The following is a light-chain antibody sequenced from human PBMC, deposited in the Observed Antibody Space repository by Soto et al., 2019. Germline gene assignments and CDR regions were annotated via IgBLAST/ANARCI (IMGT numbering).Light chain of an antibody. J-gene: IGKJ1*01. CDR2: DAS. V-gene: IGKV3-11*01. CDR1: QSVSSY. CDR3: QQRSNWPRT. Sequence: EIVLTQSPVTLCLCPGERASRSCRASQSVSSYLAWYQQKPGQAPRLLIYDASNRATGIPARFSGSGSGTDFTLTISSLEPEDFAVYYCQQRSNWPRTFGQGTKVDIK.